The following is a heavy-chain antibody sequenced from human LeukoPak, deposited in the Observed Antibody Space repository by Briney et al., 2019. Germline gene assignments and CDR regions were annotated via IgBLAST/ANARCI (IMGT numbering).Heavy chain of an antibody. J-gene: IGHJ3*02. D-gene: IGHD3-22*01. V-gene: IGHV4-30-2*05. CDR2: IYHSGST. CDR3: ATDSSDAFDI. Sequence: SETLSLTCAVSGGSISSGGYSWSWIRKPPGKGLEWIGYIYHSGSTYYNPSLKSRVTISVDTSKNQFSLKLSSVTAADTAVYYCATDSSDAFDIWGQGTMVTVSS. CDR1: GGSISSGGYS.